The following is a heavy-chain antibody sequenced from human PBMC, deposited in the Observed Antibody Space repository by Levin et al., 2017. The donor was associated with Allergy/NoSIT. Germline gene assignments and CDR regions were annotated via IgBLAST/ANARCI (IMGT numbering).Heavy chain of an antibody. CDR3: ARVSVVVVAATPDWYFDL. CDR1: GYTFTSYG. Sequence: ASVKVSCKASGYTFTSYGISWVRQAPGQGLEWMGWISAYNGNTNYAQKLQGRVTMTTDTSTSTAYMELRSLRSDDTAVYYCARVSVVVVAATPDWYFDLWGRGTLVTVSS. V-gene: IGHV1-18*01. CDR2: ISAYNGNT. D-gene: IGHD2-15*01. J-gene: IGHJ2*01.